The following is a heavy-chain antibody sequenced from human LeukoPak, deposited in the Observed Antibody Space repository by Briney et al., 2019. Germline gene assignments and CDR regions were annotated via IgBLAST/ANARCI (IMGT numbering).Heavy chain of an antibody. V-gene: IGHV3-23*01. CDR2: ISGSGGST. CDR3: ARRYNWNDGDDY. CDR1: GFTFSSYG. D-gene: IGHD1-20*01. J-gene: IGHJ4*02. Sequence: PGGSLRLSCAASGFTFSSYGMIWVRQAPGKGLEWVSGISGSGGSTYVADSVKGRFTVSRDNSKNTLYLQMNSLRAEDTAVYYCARRYNWNDGDDYWGQGTLVTVSS.